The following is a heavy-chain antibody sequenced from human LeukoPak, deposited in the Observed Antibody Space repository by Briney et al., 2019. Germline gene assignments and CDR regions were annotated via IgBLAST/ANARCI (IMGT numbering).Heavy chain of an antibody. V-gene: IGHV3-53*01. CDR2: IYSGGST. CDR1: GFTVSTNY. D-gene: IGHD6-19*01. CDR3: ARDQTRLAGTRPYGMDV. J-gene: IGHJ6*02. Sequence: PGGSLRLSCAASGFTVSTNYMSWVRQAPGKGLEWVSVIYSGGSTYYADSVKGRFTISRDSSKNTLHLQMNSLRAEDTAVYYCARDQTRLAGTRPYGMDVWGQGTTVIVSS.